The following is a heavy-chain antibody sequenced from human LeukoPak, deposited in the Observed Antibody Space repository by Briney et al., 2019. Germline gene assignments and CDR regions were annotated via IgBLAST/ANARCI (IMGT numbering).Heavy chain of an antibody. V-gene: IGHV4-39*01. J-gene: IGHJ4*02. Sequence: SETLSLTCTVSGGSISSSSYYWGWIRQPPGKGLEWIGSIYYSGSTYYNPSLKSRVTISVDTSKNQFSLKLSSVTAADTAVYYCASLYCSSTSCYGLDYWGQGTLVTVSS. D-gene: IGHD2-2*01. CDR1: GGSISSSSYY. CDR3: ASLYCSSTSCYGLDY. CDR2: IYYSGST.